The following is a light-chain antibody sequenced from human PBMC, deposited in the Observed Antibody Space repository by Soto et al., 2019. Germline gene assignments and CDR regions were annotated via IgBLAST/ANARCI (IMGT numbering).Light chain of an antibody. CDR3: HQYNSYHT. V-gene: IGKV1-5*01. CDR2: DAS. CDR1: QGISTW. Sequence: IQMTQSPSTLSASVGDRVTITCRASQGISTWLAWYQQKPGKAPNLLIYDASSLETGVPSRFSGSGSGTEFTLTISSLQPDDFATYYCHQYNSYHTFGGGTKVDIK. J-gene: IGKJ4*01.